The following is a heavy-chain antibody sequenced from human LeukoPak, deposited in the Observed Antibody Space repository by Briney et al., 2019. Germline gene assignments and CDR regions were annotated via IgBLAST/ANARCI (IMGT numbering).Heavy chain of an antibody. CDR2: INPNSGGT. CDR1: GYTFTGYY. D-gene: IGHD3-22*01. CDR3: ARDRDSSGYYSYFDY. Sequence: GASVKVSCKASGYTFTGYYMHWVRQAPGQGLEWMGWINPNSGGTNYAQKFQGRVTMTRDRSISTAYMELSRLRSDDTAVYYCARDRDSSGYYSYFDYWGQGTLVTVSS. J-gene: IGHJ4*02. V-gene: IGHV1-2*02.